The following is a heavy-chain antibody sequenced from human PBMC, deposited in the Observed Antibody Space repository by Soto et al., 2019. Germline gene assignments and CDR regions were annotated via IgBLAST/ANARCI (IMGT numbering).Heavy chain of an antibody. Sequence: PGESLKISCKGSGYSFTSYWISWVRQMPGKGLEWMGRIDPSDSYTNYSPSFQGHVTISADKSISTAYLQWSSLKASDTAMYYCASLAYTYYDFWSGYQRTAHYYYYGMDVWGQGTTVTVYS. D-gene: IGHD3-3*01. V-gene: IGHV5-10-1*01. CDR1: GYSFTSYW. J-gene: IGHJ6*02. CDR3: ASLAYTYYDFWSGYQRTAHYYYYGMDV. CDR2: IDPSDSYT.